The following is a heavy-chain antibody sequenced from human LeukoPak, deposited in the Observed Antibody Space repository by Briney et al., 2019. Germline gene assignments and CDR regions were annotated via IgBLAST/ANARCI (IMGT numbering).Heavy chain of an antibody. CDR2: ISANGDST. Sequence: PGGSLRLSCAASGFTFSGYAMSWVRQAPGKGLEWVSAISANGDSTYYVDSVRGRFTISRDNSKNTLYLQMNSLRAEDTAVYYCAKVGDYSNYYDYWGQGTLVTAPS. V-gene: IGHV3-23*01. J-gene: IGHJ4*02. D-gene: IGHD4-11*01. CDR1: GFTFSGYA. CDR3: AKVGDYSNYYDY.